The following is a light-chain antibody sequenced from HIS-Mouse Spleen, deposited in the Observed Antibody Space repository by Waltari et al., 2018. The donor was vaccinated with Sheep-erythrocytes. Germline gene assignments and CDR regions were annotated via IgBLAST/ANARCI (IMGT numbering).Light chain of an antibody. CDR3: LQDYNYPYT. CDR1: QGIRND. J-gene: IGKJ2*01. Sequence: AIQMTQSPSSLSASVGDRVTITCRASQGIRNDLGWYQQKPGKAPKLLIYAASSLQSGVPSRFSGSVSGTDFTLTISSLQAEDFATYYCLQDYNYPYTFGQGTKLEIK. V-gene: IGKV1-6*01. CDR2: AAS.